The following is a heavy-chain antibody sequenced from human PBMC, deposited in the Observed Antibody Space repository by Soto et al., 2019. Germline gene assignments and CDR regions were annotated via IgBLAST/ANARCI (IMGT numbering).Heavy chain of an antibody. CDR2: INLSGGGT. CDR1: GFIFSSFA. J-gene: IGHJ4*02. CDR3: AKGRRQSGGWSAPDY. D-gene: IGHD6-19*01. Sequence: EVQLLESRGGLVQPGGTLRLSCAAAGFIFSSFAMSWVRQAPGKGLEWVSTINLSGGGTYYADSVKGRFTISRDNSKNTLYLQMDSLRAEDTALYYCAKGRRQSGGWSAPDYCGQGILVTVSS. V-gene: IGHV3-23*01.